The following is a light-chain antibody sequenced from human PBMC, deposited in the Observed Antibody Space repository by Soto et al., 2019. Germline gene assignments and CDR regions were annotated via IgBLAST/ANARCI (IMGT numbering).Light chain of an antibody. V-gene: IGKV3-20*01. J-gene: IGKJ1*01. CDR2: GAS. Sequence: IVLTQSPGTLSLSPGERATLSCRASQSVSSSYLAWYQQKPGQAPRLLIYGASSRATGVPARFSGSGSGTDFTLTISRLEPEDFAVYYSHQYGSSPWTFGQGTKVDI. CDR3: HQYGSSPWT. CDR1: QSVSSSY.